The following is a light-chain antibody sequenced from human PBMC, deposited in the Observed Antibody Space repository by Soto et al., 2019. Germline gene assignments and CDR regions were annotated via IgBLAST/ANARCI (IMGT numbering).Light chain of an antibody. CDR3: QQYGSSPFT. J-gene: IGKJ3*01. Sequence: IVLTQSPGTLSLSPGERATLSCRASQSVSSSYLAWYQQKPGQAPRLLIYGPSSRDTGIPDRFSGSGSGTDFTLTISTLEPDDFAVYYCQQYGSSPFTFGPGTKVDIK. V-gene: IGKV3-20*01. CDR2: GPS. CDR1: QSVSSSY.